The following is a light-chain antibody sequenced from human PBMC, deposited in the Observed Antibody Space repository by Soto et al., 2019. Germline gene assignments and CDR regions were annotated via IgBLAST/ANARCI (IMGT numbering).Light chain of an antibody. J-gene: IGLJ3*02. Sequence: QSVLTQPPSVSGAPGQRVTISCTGSSSNIGARYDVHWYQQLPGAAPKLLIYGNINRPSGVPDRFSGSKSGTSASLAITGLQPEDEADYFCQSFDTGLSAWVFGGGTQLTVL. CDR2: GNI. V-gene: IGLV1-40*01. CDR1: SSNIGARYD. CDR3: QSFDTGLSAWV.